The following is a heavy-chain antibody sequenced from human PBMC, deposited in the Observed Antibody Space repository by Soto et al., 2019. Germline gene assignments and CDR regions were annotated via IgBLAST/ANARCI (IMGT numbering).Heavy chain of an antibody. D-gene: IGHD6-13*01. CDR3: AREALPYSSSWGPKGY. V-gene: IGHV1-3*01. CDR2: INAGNGNT. J-gene: IGHJ4*02. Sequence: ASVKVSCKASGYTFTSYAMHWVRQAPGQRLEWMGWINAGNGNTKYSQKFQGRVTITRDTSASTAYMELSSLRSEDTAVYYCAREALPYSSSWGPKGYWGQGTLVTVSS. CDR1: GYTFTSYA.